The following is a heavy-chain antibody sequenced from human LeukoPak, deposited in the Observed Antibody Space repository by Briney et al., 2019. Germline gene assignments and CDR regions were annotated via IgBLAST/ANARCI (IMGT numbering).Heavy chain of an antibody. V-gene: IGHV3-11*01. CDR1: EFVFSDYY. J-gene: IGHJ4*02. Sequence: KSGGSLRLSCAASEFVFSDYYMSWVRQAPGKRLEWVSYISGGGDTKYYADSVKGRFTISRGNAKNSLYLQMNNLRAEDTAVYYCARQMGGDYGSGPFFDLWGQGNMVTVSS. CDR3: ARQMGGDYGSGPFFDL. CDR2: ISGGGDTK. D-gene: IGHD3-10*01.